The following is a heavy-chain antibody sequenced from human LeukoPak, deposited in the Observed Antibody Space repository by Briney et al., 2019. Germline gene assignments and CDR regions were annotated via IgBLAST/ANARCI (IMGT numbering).Heavy chain of an antibody. J-gene: IGHJ4*02. Sequence: ASVKVSCKASGYTFTSYGISWVRQAPGQGLEWMGWISAYNGNTNYAQKFQGRVTITTDESTSTAYMELSSLRSEDTAVYYCASVLPGGILTGYRYYFDYWGQGTLVTVSS. CDR2: ISAYNGNT. CDR3: ASVLPGGILTGYRYYFDY. V-gene: IGHV1-18*01. D-gene: IGHD3-9*01. CDR1: GYTFTSYG.